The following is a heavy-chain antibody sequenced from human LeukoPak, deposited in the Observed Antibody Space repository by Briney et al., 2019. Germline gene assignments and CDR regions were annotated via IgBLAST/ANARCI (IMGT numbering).Heavy chain of an antibody. CDR3: AKLGGTARFDP. CDR2: IKQDGSEK. J-gene: IGHJ5*02. Sequence: PGGSLRLPCGASGFTFSSYWMSWVRQAPGRGLEWVANIKQDGSEKDYVDSVKGRFTISRDNAKNSLYLQMTNLRAEDTAIYYCAKLGGTARFDPWGQGTLVTVSS. CDR1: GFTFSSYW. V-gene: IGHV3-7*01. D-gene: IGHD1-7*01.